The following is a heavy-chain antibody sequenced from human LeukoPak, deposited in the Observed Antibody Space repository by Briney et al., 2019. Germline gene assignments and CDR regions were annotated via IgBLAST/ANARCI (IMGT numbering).Heavy chain of an antibody. J-gene: IGHJ4*02. CDR2: IIPIFGTA. Sequence: SVKVSCKASGGTFSSYAISWVRQAPGQGLEWMGGIIPIFGTANYAQKFQGRVTITADKSTSTAYMELSSLRSEDTAVYYCARVRTYYYDSSGYYYFDYWGQGTLVTVSS. CDR1: GGTFSSYA. V-gene: IGHV1-69*06. CDR3: ARVRTYYYDSSGYYYFDY. D-gene: IGHD3-22*01.